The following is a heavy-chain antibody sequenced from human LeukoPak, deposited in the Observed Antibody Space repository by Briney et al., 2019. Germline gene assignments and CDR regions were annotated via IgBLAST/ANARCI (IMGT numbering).Heavy chain of an antibody. Sequence: ASVKVSCKASGYTFTGYYMHWVRQAPGQGLEWMGWINPNSGGTNYAQKFQGRATMTRDTSISTAYMELSRLRSDDTAVYYCARVPKAYCSGGSCSNDYWGQGTLVTVSS. CDR1: GYTFTGYY. CDR3: ARVPKAYCSGGSCSNDY. D-gene: IGHD2-15*01. J-gene: IGHJ4*02. V-gene: IGHV1-2*02. CDR2: INPNSGGT.